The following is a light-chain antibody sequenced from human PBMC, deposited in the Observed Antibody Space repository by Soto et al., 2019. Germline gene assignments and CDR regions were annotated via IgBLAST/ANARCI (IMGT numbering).Light chain of an antibody. CDR3: QQYGDSPQT. V-gene: IGKV3-20*01. CDR2: DAS. CDR1: QGVSNS. Sequence: EFVLTQSASTLSLSPGERATLSCRASQGVSNSLAWFHQKAGQAPRLLIYDASNRATAIPDRFSGSGFGTDFTLTITRLEPEDFAVYYCQQYGDSPQTFGPGTKVDIK. J-gene: IGKJ1*01.